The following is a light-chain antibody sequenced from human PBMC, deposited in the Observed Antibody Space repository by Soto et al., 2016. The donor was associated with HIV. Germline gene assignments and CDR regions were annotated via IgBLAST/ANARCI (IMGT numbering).Light chain of an antibody. CDR3: QQVNSSPLS. CDR2: AAS. CDR1: QGISTH. V-gene: IGKV1-9*01. Sequence: IQMTQSPSFLSASVGDRVTITCRASQGISTHLAWYQQKPGKAPNLLLFAASILQSGVPSRFSGSGSGTDFTLTISSLQPEDFATYYCQQVNSSPLSFGGGTKVEIK. J-gene: IGKJ4*01.